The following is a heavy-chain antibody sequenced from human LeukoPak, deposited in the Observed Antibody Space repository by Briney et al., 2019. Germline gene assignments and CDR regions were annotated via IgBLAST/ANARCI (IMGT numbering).Heavy chain of an antibody. CDR2: MNPNSGNT. CDR3: ARGSARHCSGGSCWWSDP. D-gene: IGHD2-15*01. Sequence: GASVKVSCKASGYTFTSYDINWVRQATGQGLEWMGWMNPNSGNTGYAQKFQGRVTITRNTSISTAYMELSSLRSEDTAVYYCARGSARHCSGGSCWWSDPWGQGTLVTVSS. V-gene: IGHV1-8*03. J-gene: IGHJ5*02. CDR1: GYTFTSYD.